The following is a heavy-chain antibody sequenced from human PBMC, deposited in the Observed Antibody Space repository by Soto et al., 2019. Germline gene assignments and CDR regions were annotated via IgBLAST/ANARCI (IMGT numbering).Heavy chain of an antibody. CDR3: ASSGYYDSSGSFDY. V-gene: IGHV1-2*02. Sequence: ASVKGSCKASGYTFTGYYMHWVRQAPGQGLEWMGWINPNSGGTNYAQKFQGRVTMTRDTSISTAYMELSRLRSDDTAVYYCASSGYYDSSGSFDYWGQGTLVTVSS. CDR1: GYTFTGYY. J-gene: IGHJ4*02. CDR2: INPNSGGT. D-gene: IGHD3-22*01.